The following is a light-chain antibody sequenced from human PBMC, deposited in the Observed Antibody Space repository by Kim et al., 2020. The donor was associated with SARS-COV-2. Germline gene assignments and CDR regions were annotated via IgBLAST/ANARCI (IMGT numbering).Light chain of an antibody. Sequence: PGQRATLSCRASQSVSSSYLSWYQHKPGQAPRLLIYAASTRATAIPARFSGSGSGTDFTLTIPSLQPEDFAVYYCQQDHNLPWTFGQGTKV. V-gene: IGKV3D-7*01. CDR1: QSVSSSY. J-gene: IGKJ1*01. CDR2: AAS. CDR3: QQDHNLPWT.